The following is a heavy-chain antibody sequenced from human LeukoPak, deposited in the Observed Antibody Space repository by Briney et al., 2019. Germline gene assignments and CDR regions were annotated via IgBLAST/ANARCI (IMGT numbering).Heavy chain of an antibody. J-gene: IGHJ3*02. CDR1: GFTFSSYE. CDR3: ARDSGRNYRGAFDI. CDR2: ISSSGSTI. D-gene: IGHD4-23*01. Sequence: GGSLRLSCAASGFTFSSYEMNWVRQASGKGLEWVSYISSSGSTIYYADSVKGRFTISRDNAKNSLYLQMNSLRAEDTAVYYCARDSGRNYRGAFDIWGQGTMVTVSS. V-gene: IGHV3-48*03.